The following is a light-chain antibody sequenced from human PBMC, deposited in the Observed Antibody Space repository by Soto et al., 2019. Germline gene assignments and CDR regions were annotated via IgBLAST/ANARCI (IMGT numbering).Light chain of an antibody. CDR1: QSIGRF. CDR2: DAS. J-gene: IGKJ1*01. V-gene: IGKV1-5*01. Sequence: DIPMTQSPYTLSASVGDRVTITCRASQSIGRFLAWYQHQPGKAPKLLIYDASTLESGVPSRFSGTGAGTEFTFSITSLQAEDFGTYYCQQCYMGWTFGQGTKVDFK. CDR3: QQCYMGWT.